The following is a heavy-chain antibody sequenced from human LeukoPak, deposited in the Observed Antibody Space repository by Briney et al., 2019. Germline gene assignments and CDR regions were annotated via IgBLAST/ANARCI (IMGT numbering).Heavy chain of an antibody. CDR2: IIPILGIA. V-gene: IGHV1-69*04. CDR3: ARDQIAAAGRVDY. D-gene: IGHD6-13*01. Sequence: VASVKVSCKASGGTFISYAISWVRQAPGQGLEWMGRIIPILGIANYAQKFQGRVTITADKSTSTAYMELSSLRSEDTAVYYCARDQIAAAGRVDYWGQGTLVTVSS. J-gene: IGHJ4*02. CDR1: GGTFISYA.